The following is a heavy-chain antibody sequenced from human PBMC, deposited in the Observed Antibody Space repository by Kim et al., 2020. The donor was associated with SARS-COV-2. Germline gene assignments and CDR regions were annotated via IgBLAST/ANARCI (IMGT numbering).Heavy chain of an antibody. CDR1: GFTFSSYA. D-gene: IGHD3-10*01. Sequence: GGSLRLSCAASGFTFSSYAMSWVRQAPGKGLEWVSAISGSGGSTYYADSVKGRFTISRDNSKNTLYLQMNSLRAEDTAVYYCAKDPRLFTMVQGEEYWGQGTLVTVSS. CDR3: AKDPRLFTMVQGEEY. V-gene: IGHV3-23*01. J-gene: IGHJ4*02. CDR2: ISGSGGST.